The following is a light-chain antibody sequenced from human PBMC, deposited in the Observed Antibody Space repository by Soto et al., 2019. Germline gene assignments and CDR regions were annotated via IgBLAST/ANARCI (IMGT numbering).Light chain of an antibody. CDR1: CSNIGSNY. J-gene: IGLJ2*01. V-gene: IGLV1-47*01. CDR3: AAWDDSLSGDVV. Sequence: QSVLTQPPSASGTPGQRVTISCSGSCSNIGSNYVYWYQQLPGTAPKLLIYRNNQRPSGVPDRFSGSKSGTSASLAISGLRSEDEADYYCAAWDDSLSGDVVFGGGTKVTVL. CDR2: RNN.